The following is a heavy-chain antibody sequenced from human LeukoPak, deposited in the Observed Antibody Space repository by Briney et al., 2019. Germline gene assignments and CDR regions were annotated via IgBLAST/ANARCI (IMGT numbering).Heavy chain of an antibody. CDR2: INSDGRAT. CDR1: GFTISNYW. CDR3: ARDFLGMGV. J-gene: IGHJ6*02. V-gene: IGHV3-74*01. Sequence: GGSLRLSCAASGFTISNYWILWVRQAPGKGLVWVSRINSDGRATNYADSVKGRFTISRDNAKNTLYLQMNSLGVEDTAVYYCARDFLGMGVWGQGTTVTVSS.